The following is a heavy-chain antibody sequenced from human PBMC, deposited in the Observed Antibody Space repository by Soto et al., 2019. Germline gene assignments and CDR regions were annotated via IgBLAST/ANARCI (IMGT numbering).Heavy chain of an antibody. J-gene: IGHJ6*02. V-gene: IGHV3-30*18. Sequence: GGSLRLSCAASGFTFSSYGMHWVRQTPGKGLEWVAVISYDGSNKYYLDSVKGRFTISRDNSKNTVYLQMNNLRVEDTAAYYCAKTRGYSYYYGMNVWGQGTTVTVSS. CDR3: AKTRGYSYYYGMNV. CDR1: GFTFSSYG. D-gene: IGHD6-25*01. CDR2: ISYDGSNK.